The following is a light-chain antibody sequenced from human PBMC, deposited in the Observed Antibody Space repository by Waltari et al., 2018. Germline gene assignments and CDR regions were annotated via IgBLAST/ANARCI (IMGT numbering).Light chain of an antibody. CDR3: AAWDDSLSGVV. J-gene: IGLJ2*01. CDR2: RNN. CDR1: SPNIGSNY. Sequence: QSVLTQPPSASGTPGQRVTIPCSGSSPNIGSNYVYWYQQHPGTTPKLLSLRNNQRPSGVPDRFSGSKSGTSASLAISGLRSEDEADYYCAAWDDSLSGVVFGGGTKLTVL. V-gene: IGLV1-47*01.